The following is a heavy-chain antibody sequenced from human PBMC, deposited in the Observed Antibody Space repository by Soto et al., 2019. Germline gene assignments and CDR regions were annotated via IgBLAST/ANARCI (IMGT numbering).Heavy chain of an antibody. CDR1: GFTFSDHY. J-gene: IGHJ4*02. D-gene: IGHD3-9*01. Sequence: PGGSLRLSCAASGFTFSDHYMSWIRQAPGKGLEWIGYSSNSGSFTRYADSVKGRFSISRDNAKNSLYLQINSLRGDDTAIYYCVRSGDNYNILDNWGQGTPVTVSS. CDR2: SSNSGSFT. CDR3: VRSGDNYNILDN. V-gene: IGHV3-11*06.